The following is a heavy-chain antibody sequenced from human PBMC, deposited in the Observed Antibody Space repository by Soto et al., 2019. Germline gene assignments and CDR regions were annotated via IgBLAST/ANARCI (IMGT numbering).Heavy chain of an antibody. CDR3: ERGFFFLMIRQPPRSTLFPYTTPSDL. V-gene: IGHV3-30*03. D-gene: IGHD3-22*01. CDR2: ISYDGSNK. Sequence: EWVAVISYDGSNKNHADTVKGRFTISRDNSHNTLYLQMNSLRAEDTAVYYCERGFFFLMIRQPPRSTLFPYTTPSDL. J-gene: IGHJ2*01.